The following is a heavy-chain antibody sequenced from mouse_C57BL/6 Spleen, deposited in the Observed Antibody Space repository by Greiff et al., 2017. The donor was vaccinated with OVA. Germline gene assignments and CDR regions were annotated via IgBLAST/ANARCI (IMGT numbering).Heavy chain of an antibody. CDR1: GYSITSGYY. J-gene: IGHJ2*01. Sequence: EVQLQESGPGLVKPSQSLSLTCSVTGYSITSGYYWNWIRQFPGNKLDWMGYIRYDGSNNYNPSLKNRISITRDTSKNQFFLKLNSVTTEDTATYYCARGGLRRYFDYWGQGTTLTVSS. V-gene: IGHV3-6*01. CDR3: ARGGLRRYFDY. D-gene: IGHD2-4*01. CDR2: IRYDGSN.